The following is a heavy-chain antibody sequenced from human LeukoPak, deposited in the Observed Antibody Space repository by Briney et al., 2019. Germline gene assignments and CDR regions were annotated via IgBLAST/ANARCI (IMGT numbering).Heavy chain of an antibody. V-gene: IGHV3-23*01. CDR3: AKDAPGGWHDSSGYLGYYYGMDV. D-gene: IGHD3-22*01. CDR1: GFTLSSYA. CDR2: ISGSGGST. J-gene: IGHJ6*02. Sequence: PGGSLRLSCAASGFTLSSYAMSWVRQAPGKGLEWVSAISGSGGSTYYADSVKGRFTISRDNSKNTLYLQMNSLRAEDTAVYYCAKDAPGGWHDSSGYLGYYYGMDVWGQGTTVTVSS.